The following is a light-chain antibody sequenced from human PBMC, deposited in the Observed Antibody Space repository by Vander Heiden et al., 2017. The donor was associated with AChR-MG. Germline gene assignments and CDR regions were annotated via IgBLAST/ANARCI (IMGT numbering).Light chain of an antibody. V-gene: IGKV1-27*01. CDR1: QGVSNY. CDR3: QKYNSAPRT. J-gene: IGKJ1*01. Sequence: DIQMTQSPSSLSASVGDRVTITCRASQGVSNYLAWYQQKPGKVPKLLIYGASTLQSWVPSRFSGSGSGTDFTLTISSLQPEDVATYYCQKYNSAPRTFGQGTKVEIK. CDR2: GAS.